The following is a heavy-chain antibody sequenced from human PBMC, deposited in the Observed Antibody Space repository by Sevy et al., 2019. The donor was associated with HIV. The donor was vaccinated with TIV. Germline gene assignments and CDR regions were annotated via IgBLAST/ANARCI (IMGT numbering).Heavy chain of an antibody. V-gene: IGHV3-11*06. CDR3: ARSLRGYSGSYYFDY. J-gene: IGHJ4*02. CDR2: ISSSSSYT. CDR1: GFTFSDYY. Sequence: GGSVRLSCAASGFTFSDYYMSWIRQAPGKGLEWVSYISSSSSYTNYADSVKGRFTISRDNAKNSLYLQMNSLRAEDTAVYYCARSLRGYSGSYYFDYWGQGTLVTVSS. D-gene: IGHD1-26*01.